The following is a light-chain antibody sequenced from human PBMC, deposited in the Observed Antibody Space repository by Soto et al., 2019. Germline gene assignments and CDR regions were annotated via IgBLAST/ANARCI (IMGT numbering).Light chain of an antibody. V-gene: IGKV1-39*01. CDR2: AAS. Sequence: DIQMTQSPSSLSASVGDRVTITCRASQSISNYLNWYQQKPGKATKLLIYAASSLQSGVPSRFSGSGSGTDFTLTISILQPEDFASYYCQQSYKTPLTFGGGTKVEI. CDR3: QQSYKTPLT. CDR1: QSISNY. J-gene: IGKJ4*01.